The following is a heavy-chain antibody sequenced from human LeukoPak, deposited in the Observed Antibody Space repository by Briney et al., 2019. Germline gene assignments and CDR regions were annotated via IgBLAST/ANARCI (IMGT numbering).Heavy chain of an antibody. J-gene: IGHJ4*02. D-gene: IGHD3-22*01. V-gene: IGHV1-24*01. CDR3: ATTYYDSSGYDY. Sequence: ASVNVSCKVSGYTLTELSMHWVRQAPGKGLEWMGGFDPEDGETIYAQKFQGRVTMTEDTSTDTAYMELSSLRSEDTAVYYCATTYYDSSGYDYWGQGTLVTVSS. CDR2: FDPEDGET. CDR1: GYTLTELS.